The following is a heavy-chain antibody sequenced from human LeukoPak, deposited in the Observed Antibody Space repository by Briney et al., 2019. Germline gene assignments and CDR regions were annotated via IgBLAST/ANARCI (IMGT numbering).Heavy chain of an antibody. Sequence: PGGSLRLSCAASGFTFSSYSMNWVRQAPGKGLEWVSYISSSSSTIYYADSVKGRFTISRDNAKNSLYLQMNSLRAEDTAVYYCARDLYDQLLLGYYDSSGYGVFGYWGQGTLVTVSS. V-gene: IGHV3-48*04. D-gene: IGHD3-22*01. CDR3: ARDLYDQLLLGYYDSSGYGVFGY. J-gene: IGHJ4*02. CDR1: GFTFSSYS. CDR2: ISSSSSTI.